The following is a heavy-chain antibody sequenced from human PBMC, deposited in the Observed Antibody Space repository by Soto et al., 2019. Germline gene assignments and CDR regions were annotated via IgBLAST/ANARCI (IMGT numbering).Heavy chain of an antibody. CDR1: GYSFTSNW. J-gene: IGHJ4*02. CDR3: ARPRGYSGYDFDY. D-gene: IGHD5-12*01. Sequence: GESLKISCKGSGYSFTSNWIGWVRQMPGKGLEWMGIIYPGDSETRYSPSFQGQVTISADKSISTAYLQWSSLKASDTAIYYCARPRGYSGYDFDYWGQGTLVTVSS. CDR2: IYPGDSET. V-gene: IGHV5-51*01.